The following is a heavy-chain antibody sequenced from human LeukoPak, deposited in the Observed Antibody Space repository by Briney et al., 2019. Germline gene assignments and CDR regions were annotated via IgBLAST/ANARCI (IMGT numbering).Heavy chain of an antibody. CDR3: AKAGSDWYAPY. J-gene: IGHJ4*02. V-gene: IGHV3-30*02. CDR1: GSTFTAYG. Sequence: GGSLRLSCAASGSTFTAYGMQWVRQAPGKGLEWVAFVRYNGNDKYYADSVKGRFTISRDNSKNTVDLQMDSLRAEDTAVYYCAKAGSDWYAPYWGQGTLVTVS. D-gene: IGHD6-19*01. CDR2: VRYNGNDK.